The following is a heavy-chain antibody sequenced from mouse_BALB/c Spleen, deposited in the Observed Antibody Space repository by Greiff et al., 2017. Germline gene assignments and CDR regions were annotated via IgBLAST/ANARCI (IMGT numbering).Heavy chain of an antibody. V-gene: IGHV5-17*02. J-gene: IGHJ3*01. CDR1: GFTFSSFG. Sequence: EVQGVESGGGLVQPGGSRKLSCAASGFTFSSFGMHWVRQAPEKGLEWVAYISSGSSTIYYADTVKGRFTISRDNPKNTLFLQMTSLRSEDTAMYYCARGDYYGNSYWGQGTLVTVSA. CDR3: ARGDYYGNSY. D-gene: IGHD2-1*01. CDR2: ISSGSSTI.